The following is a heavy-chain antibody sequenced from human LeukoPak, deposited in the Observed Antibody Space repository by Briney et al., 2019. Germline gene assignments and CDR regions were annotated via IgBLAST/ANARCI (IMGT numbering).Heavy chain of an antibody. CDR2: IHYSGST. D-gene: IGHD2-2*01. J-gene: IGHJ4*02. CDR3: ARDKGYCSSTSCYGLDY. V-gene: IGHV4-61*01. Sequence: SETLSLTCTVSGGSLSSGSYYWSWIRQPPGKGLEWIGYIHYSGSTNYNPSLESPVTISVDTSKNQFSLKLNSVTAADTAVYYCARDKGYCSSTSCYGLDYWGQGTLVTVSS. CDR1: GGSLSSGSYY.